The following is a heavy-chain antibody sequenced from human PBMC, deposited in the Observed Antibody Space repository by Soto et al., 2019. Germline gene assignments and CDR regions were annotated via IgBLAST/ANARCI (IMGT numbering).Heavy chain of an antibody. J-gene: IGHJ1*01. CDR2: ISGSGGST. CDR1: GFTFSSYA. Sequence: GGSLRLSCAASGFTFSSYAMSWVRQAPGKGLEWVSAISGSGGSTYYADSVKGRFTISRDNSKNTLYLQMNSLRAEDTAVYYCAKVGHGGGRHRYFQHWGQGTLVTVSS. V-gene: IGHV3-23*01. D-gene: IGHD4-17*01. CDR3: AKVGHGGGRHRYFQH.